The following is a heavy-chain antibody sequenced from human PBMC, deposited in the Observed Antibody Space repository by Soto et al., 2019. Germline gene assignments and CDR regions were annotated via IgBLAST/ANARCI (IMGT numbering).Heavy chain of an antibody. Sequence: ASVKVSCKASGYTFTSYGISWVRQAPGQGLEGMGWISAYNGNTNYAQKLQGRVTMTTDTSTSTAYMELRSLRSDDTAVYYCARDQYCTNGVCLNWFYYYYGMDVWGPGTTLTVS. J-gene: IGHJ6*02. V-gene: IGHV1-18*04. CDR3: ARDQYCTNGVCLNWFYYYYGMDV. D-gene: IGHD2-8*01. CDR2: ISAYNGNT. CDR1: GYTFTSYG.